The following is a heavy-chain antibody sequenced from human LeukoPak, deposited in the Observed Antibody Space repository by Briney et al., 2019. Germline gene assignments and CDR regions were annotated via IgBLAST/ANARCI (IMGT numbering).Heavy chain of an antibody. Sequence: GESLKISCKGSGYSFTSYWIGWVRPLPGKGLEWMEIIYPGGSETRYIPSLQGQVTISADKSISTVHLQWSSLKAADTAMYYCAIGSGSYYVPYAAFDIWGQGTMVTVSS. CDR1: GYSFTSYW. CDR2: IYPGGSET. D-gene: IGHD1-26*01. V-gene: IGHV5-51*01. J-gene: IGHJ3*02. CDR3: AIGSGSYYVPYAAFDI.